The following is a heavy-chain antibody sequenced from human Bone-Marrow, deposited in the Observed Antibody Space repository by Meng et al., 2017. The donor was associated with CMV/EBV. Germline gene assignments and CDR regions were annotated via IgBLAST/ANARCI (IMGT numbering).Heavy chain of an antibody. CDR2: ISSSSTYI. CDR1: GFTFSSYS. Sequence: GESLKISCAASGFTFSSYSMNWVRQAPGKGLEWVSSISSSSTYIYYADSVKGRFTISRDNAKTSLYLHMNSLGAEDTAVYPCARSANSFASPLDFWGQGTLVTVSS. D-gene: IGHD4-23*01. J-gene: IGHJ4*02. V-gene: IGHV3-21*03. CDR3: ARSANSFASPLDF.